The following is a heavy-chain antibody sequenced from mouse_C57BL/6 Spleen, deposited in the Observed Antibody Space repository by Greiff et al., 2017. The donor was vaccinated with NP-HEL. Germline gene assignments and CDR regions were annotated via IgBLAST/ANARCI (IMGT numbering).Heavy chain of an antibody. J-gene: IGHJ3*01. CDR1: VYTFTDYE. D-gene: IGHD1-1*01. CDR3: TTLYGSSSWFAY. Sequence: VQLQQSGAELVRPGASVTLSCKASVYTFTDYEMHWVKQTPVHGLEWIGAIDPETGGTAYNQKFKGKAILTADKSSSTAYMELRSLTSEDSAVYYCTTLYGSSSWFAYWGQGTLVTVSA. CDR2: IDPETGGT. V-gene: IGHV1-15*01.